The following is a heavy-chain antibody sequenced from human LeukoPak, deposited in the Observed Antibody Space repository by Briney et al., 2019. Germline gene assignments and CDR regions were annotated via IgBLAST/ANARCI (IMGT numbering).Heavy chain of an antibody. CDR3: ARESQSLDGDYLYYFDY. Sequence: GGSLRLSCAASGFTFDDYGMSWVRQAPGKGLEWVSGINWNGGSTGYADSVKGRFTISRDNAKNSLYLQMNSLRAEDTALYYCARESQSLDGDYLYYFDYWGQGTLVTVSS. CDR1: GFTFDDYG. CDR2: INWNGGST. D-gene: IGHD4-17*01. J-gene: IGHJ4*02. V-gene: IGHV3-20*04.